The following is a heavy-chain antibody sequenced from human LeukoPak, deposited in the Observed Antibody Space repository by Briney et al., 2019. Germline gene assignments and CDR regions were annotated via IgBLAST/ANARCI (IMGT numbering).Heavy chain of an antibody. V-gene: IGHV4-34*01. CDR2: INHSGST. CDR3: AGTGSSSWYKWFDP. D-gene: IGHD6-13*01. Sequence: IPSETLSLTCAVYGGSFSGYYWSWIRQPPGKGLEWIGEINHSGSTNYNPSLKSRVTISVDTSKNQFSLKLSSVTAADTAVYYCAGTGSSSWYKWFDPWGQGTLVTVSS. J-gene: IGHJ5*02. CDR1: GGSFSGYY.